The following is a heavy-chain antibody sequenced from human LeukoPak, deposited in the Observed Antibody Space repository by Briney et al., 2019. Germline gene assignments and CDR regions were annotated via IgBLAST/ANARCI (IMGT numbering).Heavy chain of an antibody. J-gene: IGHJ4*02. V-gene: IGHV3-23*01. CDR3: ARGYSSGWYGGKLDY. CDR1: GFTFSTSA. CDR2: ISTSGAST. Sequence: GGSLRLSCAASGFTFSTSAMNWVRQAPGKGLEWVSAISTSGASTYYADSVKGRFTISRDNSKNTLYLQMNSLRAEDTAVYYCARGYSSGWYGGKLDYWGQGTLVTVSS. D-gene: IGHD6-19*01.